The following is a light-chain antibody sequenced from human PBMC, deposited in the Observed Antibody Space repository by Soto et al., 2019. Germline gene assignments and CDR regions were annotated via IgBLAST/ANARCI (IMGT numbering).Light chain of an antibody. CDR3: QQSYYTPPYT. CDR2: AAS. Sequence: IQMTQSPSSLSASVGDRVTITCRTSQTISRYLKWYQQKPGKAPKLLIYAASTLQSGVPSRFSGSGSGTEFTLTISSLQPEDFATYYCQQSYYTPPYTFGQGTKVDIK. V-gene: IGKV1-39*01. CDR1: QTISRY. J-gene: IGKJ2*01.